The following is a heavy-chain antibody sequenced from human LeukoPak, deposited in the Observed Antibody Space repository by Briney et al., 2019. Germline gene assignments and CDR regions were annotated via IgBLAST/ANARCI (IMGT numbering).Heavy chain of an antibody. CDR3: TKDRAGTTFNYYHGTDV. CDR1: GFAFSSYW. D-gene: IGHD1-1*01. V-gene: IGHV3-74*01. J-gene: IGHJ6*02. Sequence: PGGSLRLSCAASGFAFSSYWMHWVRQAPGKGLVWVSRINFDGSTTNYADSVKGRFTISRDNSKNTLYLQMNSLRAEDTAVYYCTKDRAGTTFNYYHGTDVWGQGTTVTVSS. CDR2: INFDGSTT.